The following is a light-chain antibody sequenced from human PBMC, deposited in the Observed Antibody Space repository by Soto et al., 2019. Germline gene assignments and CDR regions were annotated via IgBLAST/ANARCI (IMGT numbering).Light chain of an antibody. CDR1: QSVGSNY. CDR2: GAS. Sequence: EIVLTQFPGTLSLSPGERATLSCRASQSVGSNYLAWYQQRPGQPPNLLIFGASHRAPDIPDRFSGSGSGTDFTLTIIRLEPEDFAVYYCQQYGSSIQTFGQGTKVEIK. J-gene: IGKJ1*01. V-gene: IGKV3-20*01. CDR3: QQYGSSIQT.